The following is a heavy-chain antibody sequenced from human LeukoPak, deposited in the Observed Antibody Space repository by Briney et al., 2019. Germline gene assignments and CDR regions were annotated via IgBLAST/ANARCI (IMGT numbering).Heavy chain of an antibody. Sequence: PGGSLRLSCAASGFSISSHWMYWVRQAPGKGLEWVANIAQDGSETFYVDSVKGRSTISRDNAKNSLYLQMNSLRAEDTAVYYCARDPEVLGYGSGRDYFDYWGQGTLVTVSS. J-gene: IGHJ4*02. CDR2: IAQDGSET. D-gene: IGHD3-10*01. CDR1: GFSISSHW. CDR3: ARDPEVLGYGSGRDYFDY. V-gene: IGHV3-7*01.